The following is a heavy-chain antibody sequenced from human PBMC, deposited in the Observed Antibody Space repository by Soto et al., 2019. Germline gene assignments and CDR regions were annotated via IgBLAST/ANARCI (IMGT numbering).Heavy chain of an antibody. CDR3: GRGIVLAGKGGDRFDP. J-gene: IGHJ5*02. D-gene: IGHD6-19*01. CDR1: GFSFSNYG. Sequence: QVQLVESGGGVVQPGRSLRLSCAASGFSFSNYGMHWVRQAPGKGLEWVAVIWYDGSNKYYANSVKGRFTISRDNSKNSLYLQMFSLRVEDTAEYYCGRGIVLAGKGGDRFDPWGQGTLVTVSS. V-gene: IGHV3-33*01. CDR2: IWYDGSNK.